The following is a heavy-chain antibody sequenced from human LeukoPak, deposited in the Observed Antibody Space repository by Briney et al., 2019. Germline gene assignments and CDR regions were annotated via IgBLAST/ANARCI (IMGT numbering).Heavy chain of an antibody. J-gene: IGHJ3*02. CDR2: ITPFNGNT. CDR3: ASAIAVAGTDPMSAFDI. CDR1: GYTFTYRY. D-gene: IGHD6-19*01. Sequence: GSSVKVSCKASGYTFTYRYLHWVRQAPGQALEWMGWITPFNGNTNYAQKFLDRVTITRDRSMSTAYMELSSLRSEDTAMYYCASAIAVAGTDPMSAFDIWGQGTMVTVSS. V-gene: IGHV1-45*02.